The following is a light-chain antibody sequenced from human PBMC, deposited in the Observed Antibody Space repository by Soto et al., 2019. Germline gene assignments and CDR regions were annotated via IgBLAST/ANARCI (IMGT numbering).Light chain of an antibody. CDR3: AEWDDSLNGYV. V-gene: IGLV1-44*01. J-gene: IGLJ1*01. CDR2: SNN. CDR1: SSNIPTNA. Sequence: QSVLTHPPSASGTPGQRVTISCSGSSSNIPTNAVNWFQQLPGTAPKLLIYSNNQRPSGVPDRFSGYKSGTSASLAISGLQSEDEADYYCAEWDDSLNGYVFGAGTKVTVL.